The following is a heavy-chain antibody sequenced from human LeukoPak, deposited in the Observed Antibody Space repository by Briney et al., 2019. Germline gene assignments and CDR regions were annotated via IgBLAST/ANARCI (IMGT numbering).Heavy chain of an antibody. Sequence: PSVTLSLTCTVSGGSIRSYYWSWIRQPPGKGLEWIGYIYYSGSTKDNPSLKSRATISEDTSKNQFSLKLSSVTAADTAVYYCARGHHLRGYYDRSDYSLAKRSNNGFDPWGQGTLVTVSS. CDR2: IYYSGST. V-gene: IGHV4-59*12. J-gene: IGHJ5*02. CDR1: GGSIRSYY. CDR3: ARGHHLRGYYDRSDYSLAKRSNNGFDP. D-gene: IGHD3-22*01.